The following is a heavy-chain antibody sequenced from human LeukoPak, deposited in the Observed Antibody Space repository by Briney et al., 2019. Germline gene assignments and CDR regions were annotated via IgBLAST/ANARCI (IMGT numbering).Heavy chain of an antibody. Sequence: PGGSLRLSCAASGFTFDNYAMHWVRQVPGKGLEWVSLISGDGDRTYYPDSVKGRFTISRDNSKNSLYLQMNSLRTEDTALYYCAKDIGADYYYDSSGYFIWGQGTMVTVSS. CDR2: ISGDGDRT. V-gene: IGHV3-43*02. CDR3: AKDIGADYYYDSSGYFI. D-gene: IGHD3-22*01. J-gene: IGHJ3*02. CDR1: GFTFDNYA.